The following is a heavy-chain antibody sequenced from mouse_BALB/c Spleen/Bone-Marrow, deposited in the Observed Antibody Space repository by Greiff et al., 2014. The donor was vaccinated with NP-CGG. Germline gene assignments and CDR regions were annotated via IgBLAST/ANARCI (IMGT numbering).Heavy chain of an antibody. Sequence: EVMLVESGGGLVQPGGSPRLSCATSGFTFTDYYMSWVRQTPGKALEWLGFIRDKANGYTTDYSVSVKGRFTISRDNSQSILYLQMNTLRAEDSATYYCARDENYDIYWYFDVWGAGTTVTVSS. D-gene: IGHD1-1*01. CDR2: IRDKANGYTT. V-gene: IGHV7-3*02. CDR3: ARDENYDIYWYFDV. J-gene: IGHJ1*01. CDR1: GFTFTDYY.